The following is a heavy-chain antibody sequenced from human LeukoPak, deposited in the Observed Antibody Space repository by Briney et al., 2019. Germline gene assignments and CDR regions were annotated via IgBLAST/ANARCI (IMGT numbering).Heavy chain of an antibody. CDR1: GYSISSGYY. Sequence: SEILSLTCAVSGYSISSGYYWGWIRQPPGKGLEWIGSIYHSGSTYYNPSLKSRVTISVDTSKNQFSLKLSSVTAADTAVYYCARTYYDFWSGYYVYNWFDPWGQGTLVTVSS. CDR2: IYHSGST. CDR3: ARTYYDFWSGYYVYNWFDP. J-gene: IGHJ5*02. V-gene: IGHV4-38-2*01. D-gene: IGHD3-3*01.